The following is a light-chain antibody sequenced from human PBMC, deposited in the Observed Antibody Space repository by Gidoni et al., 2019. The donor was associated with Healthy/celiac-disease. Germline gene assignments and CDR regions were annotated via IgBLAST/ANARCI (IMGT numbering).Light chain of an antibody. J-gene: IGKJ4*01. Sequence: EIVVTQSTATLSLSPGERATLSCRASQSVSSYLAWYQQKPGQAPRLLIYDASNRATGIPARFSGSGSGTDFTLTISSLEPEDFAVYYCQQRSNWPPKLTFGGGTKVEIK. CDR3: QQRSNWPPKLT. CDR2: DAS. CDR1: QSVSSY. V-gene: IGKV3-11*01.